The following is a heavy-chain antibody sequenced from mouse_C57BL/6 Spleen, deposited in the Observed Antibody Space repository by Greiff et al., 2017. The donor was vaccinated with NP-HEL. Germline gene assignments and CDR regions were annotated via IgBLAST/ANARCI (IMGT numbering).Heavy chain of an antibody. J-gene: IGHJ2*01. CDR2: INPSSGYT. Sequence: QVQLKQSGAELARPGASVKMSCKASGYTFTSYTMHWVKQRPGQGLEWIGYINPSSGYTKYNQKFKDKATLTAYKSSSTAYMQLSSLTSEDSAVYYCARALYYGSSYDFDYWGQGTTLTVSS. D-gene: IGHD1-1*01. V-gene: IGHV1-4*01. CDR1: GYTFTSYT. CDR3: ARALYYGSSYDFDY.